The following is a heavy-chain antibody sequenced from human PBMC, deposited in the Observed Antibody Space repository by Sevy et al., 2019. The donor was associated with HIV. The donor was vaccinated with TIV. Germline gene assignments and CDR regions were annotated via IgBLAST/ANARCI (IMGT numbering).Heavy chain of an antibody. J-gene: IGHJ5*02. V-gene: IGHV6-1*01. Sequence: SQTLSRTCAISGDSVSSNSAAWNWIRQSPSRGLEWLGRTYYRSKWYNDYAVSVKSRITINPDTSKNQFSLQLNSVTPEDTAVYYCARSPPKYSSSLDPWSWFDPWGQGTLVTVSS. CDR1: GDSVSSNSAA. CDR3: ARSPPKYSSSLDPWSWFDP. D-gene: IGHD6-13*01. CDR2: TYYRSKWYN.